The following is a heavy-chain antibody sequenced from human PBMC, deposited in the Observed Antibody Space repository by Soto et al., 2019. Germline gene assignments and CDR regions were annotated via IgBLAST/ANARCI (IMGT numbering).Heavy chain of an antibody. CDR2: ISGSGGAT. V-gene: IGHV3-23*01. J-gene: IGHJ4*01. CDR3: AKDQVAVAGSTFDY. CDR1: GFTFSSYA. Sequence: PGGSLRLSCAASGFTFSSYAISWVRQAPGKGLEWVSAISGSGGATYYADSVKGRFTISRDNSKKTVYLQMNSLRGEDTAVYFCAKDQVAVAGSTFDYWGHGTRVTVS. D-gene: IGHD6-19*01.